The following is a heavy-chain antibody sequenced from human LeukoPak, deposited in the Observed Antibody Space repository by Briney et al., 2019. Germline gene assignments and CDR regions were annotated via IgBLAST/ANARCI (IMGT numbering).Heavy chain of an antibody. CDR2: INHSGST. D-gene: IGHD2-21*02. CDR3: ATNDCQL. J-gene: IGHJ4*02. Sequence: PSETLSLTCAVYGGSFIGYYWSWIRQPPGKGLEWIGEINHSGSTNYNPSLKSRVTISVDTSKNQFSLQLSSVTAADTAVYYCATNDCQLWSQGTLVTVSS. V-gene: IGHV4-34*01. CDR1: GGSFIGYY.